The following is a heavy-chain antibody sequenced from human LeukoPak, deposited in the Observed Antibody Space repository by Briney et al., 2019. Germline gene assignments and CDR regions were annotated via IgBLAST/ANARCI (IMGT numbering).Heavy chain of an antibody. CDR2: IYTSGST. V-gene: IGHV4-61*02. CDR1: GGSISSGSYY. CDR3: ARLVLNYYYYMGV. J-gene: IGHJ6*03. D-gene: IGHD6-13*01. Sequence: SETLSLTCTVSGGSISSGSYYWSWIRQPAGKGLEWIGRIYTSGSTNYNPSLKSRVTISVDTSKNQFSLKLSSVTAADTAVYYCARLVLNYYYYMGVWGKGTTVTVSS.